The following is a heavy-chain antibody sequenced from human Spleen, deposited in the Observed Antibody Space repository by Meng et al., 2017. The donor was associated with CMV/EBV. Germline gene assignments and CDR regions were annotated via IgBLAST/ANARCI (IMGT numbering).Heavy chain of an antibody. J-gene: IGHJ4*02. D-gene: IGHD1-26*01. CDR1: GFTFSSYW. CDR3: ARGIVTPR. Sequence: GESLKISCTASGFTFSSYWMSWVRQAPGKGLEWVANIKQDGSEKYYVDSVKGRFTISRDNAKNSLYLQMNSLRAEDTAVYYCARGIVTPRWGQGTLVTVSS. CDR2: IKQDGSEK. V-gene: IGHV3-7*01.